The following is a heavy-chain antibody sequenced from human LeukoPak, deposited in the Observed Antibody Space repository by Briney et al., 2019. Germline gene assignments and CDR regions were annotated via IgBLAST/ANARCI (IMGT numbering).Heavy chain of an antibody. CDR1: GYSFTTYW. V-gene: IGHV5-51*01. J-gene: IGHJ6*03. Sequence: KGGEPLKISCKGSGYSFTTYWISWVRQMPGKGLEWMRIIYPGDSNTRYSPSFQGQVTISADKSISTAYLQWSSLKASDTAMYYCARQGYSSPYYYMDVWGKGTTVTVSS. D-gene: IGHD2-15*01. CDR3: ARQGYSSPYYYMDV. CDR2: IYPGDSNT.